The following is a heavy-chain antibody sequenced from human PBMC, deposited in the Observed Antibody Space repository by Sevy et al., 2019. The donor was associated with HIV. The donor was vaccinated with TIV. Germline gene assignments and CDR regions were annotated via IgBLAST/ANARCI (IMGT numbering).Heavy chain of an antibody. CDR2: ISWNGADI. D-gene: IGHD6-13*01. Sequence: GGSLRLSCAASNLTFEDYAMHWVRRAPGMGLEWVSGISWNGADIGFAASVKGRFTISRDNAKSSVYLQINSLTPEDTGVYYCAKGQQLITQSGSYFYYGMNVWGQWTTVTVSS. V-gene: IGHV3-9*01. CDR3: AKGQQLITQSGSYFYYGMNV. CDR1: NLTFEDYA. J-gene: IGHJ6*02.